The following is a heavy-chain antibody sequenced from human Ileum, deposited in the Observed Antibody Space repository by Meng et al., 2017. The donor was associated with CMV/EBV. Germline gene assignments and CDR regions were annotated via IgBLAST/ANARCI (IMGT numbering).Heavy chain of an antibody. J-gene: IGHJ6*02. CDR1: GYTFTSYG. V-gene: IGHV1-18*01. CDR2: ISAYNGNT. CDR3: ARDLDCSSTSCYTGETMDV. D-gene: IGHD2-2*02. Sequence: ASVKVSCKASGYTFTSYGISWVRQAPGQGLEWMGWISAYNGNTNYAQKLQGRVTMTTDTSTSTAYMELRSLRSDDTAVYYCARDLDCSSTSCYTGETMDVWGQGTMVTVSS.